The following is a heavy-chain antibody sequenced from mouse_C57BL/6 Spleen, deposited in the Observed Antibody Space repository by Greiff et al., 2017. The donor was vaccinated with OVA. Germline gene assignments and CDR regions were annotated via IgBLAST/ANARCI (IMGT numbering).Heavy chain of an antibody. V-gene: IGHV14-2*01. J-gene: IGHJ2*01. CDR1: GFNIKDYY. CDR2: IDPEDGET. Sequence: VQLKESGAELVKPGASVKLSCTASGFNIKDYYMHWVKQRPEQGLEWIGRIDPEDGETKYAPKFQGKATITADTSSNTAYLQLSSLTAEDTALYYCARRATVPYYFDYWGQGTTLTVSS. CDR3: ARRATVPYYFDY. D-gene: IGHD1-1*01.